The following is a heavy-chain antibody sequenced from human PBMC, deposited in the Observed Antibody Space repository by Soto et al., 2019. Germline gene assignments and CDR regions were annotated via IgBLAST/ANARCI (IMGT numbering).Heavy chain of an antibody. CDR2: FSAGGRT. CDR3: AKESMPEHYGDTLFDY. J-gene: IGHJ4*02. Sequence: EVQLLESGGALVQPGGSPRLSCTASGFSFSNYALSWVRQAPGKGLEWVSTFSAGGRTYYADSVKGRFTIARDSSRNTVHLQISILRPDDTAVYYCAKESMPEHYGDTLFDYWGQGTRVTVSS. CDR1: GFSFSNYA. D-gene: IGHD4-17*01. V-gene: IGHV3-23*01.